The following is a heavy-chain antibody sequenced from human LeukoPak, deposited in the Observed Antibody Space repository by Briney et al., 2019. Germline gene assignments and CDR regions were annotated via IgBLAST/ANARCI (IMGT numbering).Heavy chain of an antibody. V-gene: IGHV1-2*02. Sequence: ASVKVSCKASGYTFTDYYIHWVRRAPGQGLEWMGWISPNSGGTNYAQKFQGRVTMTRDTSISTAYTELSRLRSDGTVVYYCARALIAAPLDPWGQGTLVTVSS. D-gene: IGHD6-6*01. CDR2: ISPNSGGT. CDR1: GYTFTDYY. CDR3: ARALIAAPLDP. J-gene: IGHJ5*02.